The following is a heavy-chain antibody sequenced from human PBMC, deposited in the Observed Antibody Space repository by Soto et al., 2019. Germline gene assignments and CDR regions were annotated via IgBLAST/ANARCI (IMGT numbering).Heavy chain of an antibody. CDR3: ARDQTGTTTAGGGRIDR. CDR1: GFTFSTHA. Sequence: QVQLVESGGGVVQPGRSLRLSCAASGFTFSTHAMHWVRQAPGKGLECVAIVSFDGSNKYYADSVKGRFNISRDNSKNTLYLQMSGLTPEDTSFYYCARDQTGTTTAGGGRIDRWGQGTLVTVSS. CDR2: VSFDGSNK. J-gene: IGHJ5*02. D-gene: IGHD6-13*01. V-gene: IGHV3-30-3*01.